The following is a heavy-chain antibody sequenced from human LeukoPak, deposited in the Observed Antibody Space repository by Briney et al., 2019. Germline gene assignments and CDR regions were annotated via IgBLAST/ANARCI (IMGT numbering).Heavy chain of an antibody. V-gene: IGHV3-7*01. Sequence: GGSLRLSCAASGFTLRTYWMSWVRQTPGKGLEWVAKIKPDGSENSYVDSVKGRFTISRDNAKTSVYLQMNSLRVEDTAVYYCARGQLADIYWGQGALVTVSS. J-gene: IGHJ4*02. CDR1: GFTLRTYW. D-gene: IGHD2-2*01. CDR3: ARGQLADIY. CDR2: IKPDGSEN.